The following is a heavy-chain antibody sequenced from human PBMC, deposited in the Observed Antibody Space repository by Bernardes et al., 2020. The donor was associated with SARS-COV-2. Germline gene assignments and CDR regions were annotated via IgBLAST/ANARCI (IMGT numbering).Heavy chain of an antibody. CDR2: IIPILGIA. J-gene: IGHJ3*02. Sequence: SVKVSCKASGGTFSSYTISWVRQAPGQGLEWMGRIIPILGIANYAQKFQGRVTITADKSTSTAYMELSSLRSEDTAVYYCARDKVAYYASKGAFDIWGQGTMVTVSS. D-gene: IGHD3-3*01. CDR1: GGTFSSYT. CDR3: ARDKVAYYASKGAFDI. V-gene: IGHV1-69*04.